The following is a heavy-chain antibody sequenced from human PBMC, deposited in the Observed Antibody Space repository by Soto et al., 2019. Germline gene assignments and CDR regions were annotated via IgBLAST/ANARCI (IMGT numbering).Heavy chain of an antibody. Sequence: QVQLVESGGGVVQPGRSLRLSCAASGFTFSSYGMHWVRQAPGKGLEWVAVISYDGSNKYYADSVKGRFAISRDNSKNTLYLQMNSLRAEDTAVYYCAKGIITMINPGSPFEYWGQGTLVTVSS. CDR2: ISYDGSNK. CDR1: GFTFSSYG. V-gene: IGHV3-30*18. J-gene: IGHJ4*02. D-gene: IGHD3-22*01. CDR3: AKGIITMINPGSPFEY.